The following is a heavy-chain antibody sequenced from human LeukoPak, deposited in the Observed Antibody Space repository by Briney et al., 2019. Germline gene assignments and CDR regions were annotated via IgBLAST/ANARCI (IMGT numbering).Heavy chain of an antibody. J-gene: IGHJ4*02. CDR3: AREDYGDYEFDY. D-gene: IGHD4-17*01. CDR2: IWYDGSNK. CDR1: GFTFSSYG. Sequence: GGSLRLSCATSGFTFSSYGMHWVRQAPGKGLEWVAVIWYDGSNKYYTDSVKGRFTISKDNSKNTLYLQMSSLRGEDTAVYYCAREDYGDYEFDYWGQGTLVTVSS. V-gene: IGHV3-33*01.